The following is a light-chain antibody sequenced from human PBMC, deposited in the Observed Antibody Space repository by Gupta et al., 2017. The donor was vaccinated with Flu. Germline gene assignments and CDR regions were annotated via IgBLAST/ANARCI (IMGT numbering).Light chain of an antibody. CDR3: RQQHDFPRT. V-gene: IGKV1-17*01. J-gene: IGKJ1*01. Sequence: DIELPQSPSSLSASVGDRVTITCRASQDMRNDLAWFQQKAGKAPKRLISAASSLERGVPSRFSGSGSGTEFTLTITSLQADDFATYFCRQQHDFPRTFGPGTKVEIK. CDR1: QDMRND. CDR2: AAS.